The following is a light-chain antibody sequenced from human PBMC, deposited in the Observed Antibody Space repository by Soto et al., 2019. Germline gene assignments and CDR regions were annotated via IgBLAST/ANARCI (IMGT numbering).Light chain of an antibody. CDR2: RNN. V-gene: IGLV1-47*01. J-gene: IGLJ1*01. CDR3: ATWDDGLSGYL. Sequence: QSVLTQPPSASGTPGQRVTISCSGSTSNIGSNYVYWYQQLPGTAPKLLIYRNNQRPSGVPDRFSGAKSGTSASLAISGLRTEDEADYSCATWDDGLSGYLFGTGTKVTVL. CDR1: TSNIGSNY.